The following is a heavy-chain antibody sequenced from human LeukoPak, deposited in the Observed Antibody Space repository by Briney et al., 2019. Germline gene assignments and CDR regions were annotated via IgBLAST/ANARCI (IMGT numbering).Heavy chain of an antibody. D-gene: IGHD4-11*01. CDR1: GYSFTSYW. V-gene: IGHV5-51*01. CDR3: ARQGESNYGADAFDI. CDR2: IYPGDSDT. Sequence: GESLKISCKGSGYSFTSYWIGWVRQMPGKGLEWMGIIYPGDSDTRYSPSFQGQVTISADKSISTAYLQWSSLKASDTAMYYFARQGESNYGADAFDIWGQGTMVTVSS. J-gene: IGHJ3*02.